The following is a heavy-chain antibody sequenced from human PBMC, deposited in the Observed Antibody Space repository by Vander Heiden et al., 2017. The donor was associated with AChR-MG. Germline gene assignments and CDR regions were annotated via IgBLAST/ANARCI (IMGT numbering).Heavy chain of an antibody. Sequence: QVQLVQSGAEVKKPGSSVKVSCKASGGTFSSYSISWVRQAPGQGLEWMGRIIPILGIANYAQKFQGRVTITADKSTSTAYMELSSLRSEDTAVYYCARDRGDGYIDNWGQGTLVTVSS. CDR1: GGTFSSYS. CDR3: ARDRGDGYIDN. CDR2: IIPILGIA. V-gene: IGHV1-69*04. J-gene: IGHJ4*02.